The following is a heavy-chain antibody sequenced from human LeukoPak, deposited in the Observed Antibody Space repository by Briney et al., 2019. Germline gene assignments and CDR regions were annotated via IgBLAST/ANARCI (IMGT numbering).Heavy chain of an antibody. CDR1: GFTFSSYA. V-gene: IGHV3-23*01. D-gene: IGHD2-21*01. CDR2: ISSSGSNT. J-gene: IGHJ4*02. Sequence: GGSLRLSCAASGFTFSSYAMSWVRQAPGKGLEWVSGISSSGSNTYHADSVKGRFTISRDNSKNTLYLQTNSLRAEDTAVYYCAKSVVVGRVFPGLEYWGQGTLVTVSS. CDR3: AKSVVVGRVFPGLEY.